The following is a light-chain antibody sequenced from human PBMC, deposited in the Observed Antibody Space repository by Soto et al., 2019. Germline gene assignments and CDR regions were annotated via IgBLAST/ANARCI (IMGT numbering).Light chain of an antibody. CDR1: QSIGDS. CDR3: QQYNGYSRT. Sequence: IQMTQSPSTLSATVGDRVTITCRASQSIGDSLAWYQQKPGKAPYLLISDVSSLERGVPSRFSGSGSGTEFTLTISSMQPDDFETFYCQQYNGYSRTFGQGTKVDI. J-gene: IGKJ1*01. V-gene: IGKV1-5*01. CDR2: DVS.